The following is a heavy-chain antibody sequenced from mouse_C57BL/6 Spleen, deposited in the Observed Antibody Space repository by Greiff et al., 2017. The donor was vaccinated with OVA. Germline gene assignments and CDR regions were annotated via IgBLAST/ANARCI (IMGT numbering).Heavy chain of an antibody. CDR3: AREAYYDYLFAY. V-gene: IGHV1-26*01. Sequence: EVQLQQSGPELVKPGASVKISCMASGYTFTDYYMNWVKQSHGKSLEWIGDINPNNGGTSYNQKFKGKATLTVDKSSSTAYMELRSLTSEDSAVYYCAREAYYDYLFAYWGQGTLVTVSA. J-gene: IGHJ3*01. CDR1: GYTFTDYY. D-gene: IGHD2-4*01. CDR2: INPNNGGT.